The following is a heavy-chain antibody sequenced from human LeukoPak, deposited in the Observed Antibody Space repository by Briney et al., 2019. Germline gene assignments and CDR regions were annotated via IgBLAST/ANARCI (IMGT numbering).Heavy chain of an antibody. D-gene: IGHD7-27*01. CDR1: GFTFSSYA. CDR3: ARDQVQRGTGDAVYYYYMDV. V-gene: IGHV3-64*01. CDR2: ISSNGGST. Sequence: GGSLRLSCAASGFTFSSYAMHWVRQAPGKGLEYVSAISSNGGSTYYANSVKGRFTISRDNSKNTLYLQMGSLRAEDMAVYYCARDQVQRGTGDAVYYYYMDVWGKGTTVTVSS. J-gene: IGHJ6*03.